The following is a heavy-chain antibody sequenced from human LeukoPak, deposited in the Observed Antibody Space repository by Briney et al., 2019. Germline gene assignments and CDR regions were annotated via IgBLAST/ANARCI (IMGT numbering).Heavy chain of an antibody. CDR3: AKGRYYSSGYYFTRGAFDI. CDR2: ISGSGGST. D-gene: IGHD3-22*01. Sequence: GGSLRLSCAASGYTFSSYAMSWVRQAPGRGLECVSAISGSGGSTYYTDSVKGRVTLSRDNSKNTLYLKMNSLRAEDTAVYDCAKGRYYSSGYYFTRGAFDIWGQGTMVTVSS. CDR1: GYTFSSYA. J-gene: IGHJ3*02. V-gene: IGHV3-23*01.